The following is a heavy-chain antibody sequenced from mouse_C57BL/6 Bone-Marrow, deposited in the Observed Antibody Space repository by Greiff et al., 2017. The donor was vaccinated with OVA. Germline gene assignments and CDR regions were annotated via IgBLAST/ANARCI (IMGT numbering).Heavy chain of an antibody. CDR2: SRNKANDYTT. V-gene: IGHV7-1*01. CDR1: GFTFSDFY. CDR3: ARDGYGNYGFAY. J-gene: IGHJ3*01. Sequence: EVKVVESGGGLVQSGRSLRLSCATSGFTFSDFYMEWVRQAPGKGLEWIAASRNKANDYTTEYSASVKGRFIVSRDTSQSILYLQMNALRAEDTAIYYCARDGYGNYGFAYWGQGTLVTVSA. D-gene: IGHD2-1*01.